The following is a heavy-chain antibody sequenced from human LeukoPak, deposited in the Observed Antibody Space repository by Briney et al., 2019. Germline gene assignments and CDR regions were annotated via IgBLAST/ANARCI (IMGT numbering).Heavy chain of an antibody. CDR3: AREGSHGEGSGY. Sequence: PVRSLRLSCAASGFTFSSYGMHWVRQAPGKGLEWVAVIWYDGSNKYYADSVKGRFTISRDNSKNTLYLQMNSLRAEDTAVYYCAREGSHGEGSGYWGQGTLVSV. J-gene: IGHJ4*02. CDR1: GFTFSSYG. CDR2: IWYDGSNK. V-gene: IGHV3-33*01. D-gene: IGHD4-17*01.